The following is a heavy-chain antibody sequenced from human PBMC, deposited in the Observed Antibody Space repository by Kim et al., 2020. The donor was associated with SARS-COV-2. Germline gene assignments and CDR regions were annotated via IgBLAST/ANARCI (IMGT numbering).Heavy chain of an antibody. V-gene: IGHV1-8*01. Sequence: ASVKVSCQASGDTFTNYDINWVRQATGQGLEWMGWMNPNSGNTGYAQKFQDRVAMTRNTSISTAYMELNSLKFEDTAVYSCTRRRTGVPFDYWGQGTLVTVSS. CDR1: GDTFTNYD. D-gene: IGHD7-27*01. CDR3: TRRRTGVPFDY. J-gene: IGHJ4*02. CDR2: MNPNSGNT.